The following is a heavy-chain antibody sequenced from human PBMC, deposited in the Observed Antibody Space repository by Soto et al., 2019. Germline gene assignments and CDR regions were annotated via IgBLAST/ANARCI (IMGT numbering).Heavy chain of an antibody. CDR1: GGTFSNYA. CDR3: ARGWDHYDGMDV. D-gene: IGHD1-26*01. Sequence: QVQLVQSGAEVKKPGSSVKVSCKASGGTFSNYAISWVRQAPGQGLEWMGGIIPLFDTTNYLQKFQGRVTITADEYTSTAYMEQSSLTSHDTAIYYCARGWDHYDGMDVWGQGTTVTVSS. V-gene: IGHV1-69*01. CDR2: IIPLFDTT. J-gene: IGHJ6*02.